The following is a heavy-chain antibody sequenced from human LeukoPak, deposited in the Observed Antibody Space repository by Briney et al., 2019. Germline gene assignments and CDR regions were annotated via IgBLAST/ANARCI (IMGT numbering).Heavy chain of an antibody. CDR3: ARADWDTAMIDY. J-gene: IGHJ4*02. V-gene: IGHV3-21*01. Sequence: GGSLRLSCAASGFTFSSYSMNWVRQTPGKGLEWVSSISSSSSYIYYADSVKGRFTISRDNAKNSLYLQMNSLRAEDTAVYYCARADWDTAMIDYWGQGTLVTVSS. CDR2: ISSSSSYI. CDR1: GFTFSSYS. D-gene: IGHD5-18*01.